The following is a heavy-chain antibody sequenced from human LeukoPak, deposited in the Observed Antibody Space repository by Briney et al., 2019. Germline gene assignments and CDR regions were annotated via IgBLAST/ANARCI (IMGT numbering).Heavy chain of an antibody. D-gene: IGHD3-10*01. CDR2: IYPGDSDT. CDR1: GYSFTSYW. Sequence: GESLKISCKGSGYSFTSYWIGWVRQMPGKGLEWMGIIYPGDSDTRYSPSFQGQVTISADKSISTAYLQWSSLKASDTAMYYCARSNWLINTPVYFDYWGQGTLVTVSS. J-gene: IGHJ4*02. CDR3: ARSNWLINTPVYFDY. V-gene: IGHV5-51*01.